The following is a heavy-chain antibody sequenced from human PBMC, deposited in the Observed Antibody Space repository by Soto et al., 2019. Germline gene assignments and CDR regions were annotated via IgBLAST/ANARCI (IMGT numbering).Heavy chain of an antibody. CDR2: ISYDGSNK. CDR3: AKNPYYYGSGSYKRGMDV. D-gene: IGHD3-10*01. Sequence: GGEWVAVISYDGSNKYYAGSVKGRFTISRDNSKNTLYLQMNSLRGEDTAVYYCAKNPYYYGSGSYKRGMDVWGQGTTVTVSS. V-gene: IGHV3-30*18. J-gene: IGHJ6*02.